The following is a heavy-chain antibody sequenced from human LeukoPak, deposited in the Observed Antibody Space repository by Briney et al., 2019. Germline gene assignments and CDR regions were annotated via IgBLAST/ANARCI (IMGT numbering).Heavy chain of an antibody. CDR2: IYPGDSDT. CDR3: ARQRTYCSSTSCYRYFDY. V-gene: IGHV5-51*01. J-gene: IGHJ4*02. Sequence: GESLKISCKGSGYSFTSYCIGWLLQLPGKGLQWMVIIYPGDSDTRYSPSFQGQVTISADKSISPAYLQWSSLKASDTAMYYCARQRTYCSSTSCYRYFDYWGQGTLVTVSS. D-gene: IGHD2-2*01. CDR1: GYSFTSYC.